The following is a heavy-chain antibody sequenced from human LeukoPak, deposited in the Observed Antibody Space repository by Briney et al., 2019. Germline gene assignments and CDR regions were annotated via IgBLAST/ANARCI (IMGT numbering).Heavy chain of an antibody. CDR2: IKQDGSEK. V-gene: IGHV3-7*05. Sequence: GGSLRLSCAASGFTFSGYSMSWVRQAPGKGLEWVANIKQDGSEKYYVDSVKGRFTISRDNAKNSLYLQMNSLRVEDTAVYYCVRGSRRVQLPRSYDFDVWGQGTVVTVSS. D-gene: IGHD3-9*01. CDR1: GFTFSGYS. J-gene: IGHJ3*01. CDR3: VRGSRRVQLPRSYDFDV.